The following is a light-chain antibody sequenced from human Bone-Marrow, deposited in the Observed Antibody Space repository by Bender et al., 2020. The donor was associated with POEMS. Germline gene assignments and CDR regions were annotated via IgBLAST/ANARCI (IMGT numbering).Light chain of an antibody. J-gene: IGLJ2*01. Sequence: QSVLTQPPSASGTPGQRVTISCSGGSSNIGAHAVNWYQHLPGTAPKLLIYSSHRRPSEVPDRFSGSRSGTSASLAISGLQSEDEAIYFCSSYAGSYNFVVFGGGTKLTVL. CDR1: SSNIGAHA. CDR2: SSH. CDR3: SSYAGSYNFVV. V-gene: IGLV1-44*01.